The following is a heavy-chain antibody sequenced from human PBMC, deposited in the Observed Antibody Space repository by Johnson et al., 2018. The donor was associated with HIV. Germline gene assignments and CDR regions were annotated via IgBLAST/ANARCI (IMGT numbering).Heavy chain of an antibody. V-gene: IGHV3-33*06. CDR2: MWPDATNK. Sequence: QEQLVESGGGVVQPGRSLRLSCAASGFTFSRYGMHWVRQAPGKGLEWVAVMWPDATNKFYADSVKGRFTISRDNSKNTLYLQMNSLRAEDTAVYYCAKTYSGSNRDAFDIWGQGTMVTVSS. CDR3: AKTYSGSNRDAFDI. D-gene: IGHD1-26*01. J-gene: IGHJ3*02. CDR1: GFTFSRYG.